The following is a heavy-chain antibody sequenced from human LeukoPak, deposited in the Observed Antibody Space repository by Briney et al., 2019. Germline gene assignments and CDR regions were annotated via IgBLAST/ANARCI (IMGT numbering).Heavy chain of an antibody. CDR3: AKDSDPGYYYGMDV. Sequence: GGSLRLSCAASGFTFSKYAMNWVRQAPGKGLEWVSAISASDSGTFYADSVKGRFTISRGNSKDTLYLHMNNLRVEDTALYYCAKDSDPGYYYGMDVWGQGTTVTVSS. J-gene: IGHJ6*02. CDR1: GFTFSKYA. CDR2: ISASDSGT. V-gene: IGHV3-23*01.